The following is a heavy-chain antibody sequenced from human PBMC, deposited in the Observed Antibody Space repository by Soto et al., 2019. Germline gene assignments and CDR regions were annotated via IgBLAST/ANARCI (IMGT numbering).Heavy chain of an antibody. CDR3: ARDGASTYCGGDCYGH. CDR1: GYTFTSYA. J-gene: IGHJ4*02. V-gene: IGHV1-3*01. Sequence: ASVKVSCKASGYTFTSYAMHWVRQAPGQRLEWMGWINAGNGNTKYSQKFQGRVTITRDTSASTAYMELSSLRSEDTAVYYCARDGASTYCGGDCYGHWGQGTLVTVSS. D-gene: IGHD2-21*02. CDR2: INAGNGNT.